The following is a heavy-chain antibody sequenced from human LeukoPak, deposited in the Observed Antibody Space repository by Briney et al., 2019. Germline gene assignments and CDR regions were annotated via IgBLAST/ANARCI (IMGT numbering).Heavy chain of an antibody. V-gene: IGHV4-28*05. CDR1: SYSVSTNNW. D-gene: IGHD3-22*01. J-gene: IGHJ3*01. CDR3: AKMDDSSGQAFDAFDV. Sequence: SDTLSLTCDVSSYSVSTNNWWGWIRQPPGKGLEFIGYIYYSGSVYSNPSLESRVTLSIDTSKNQFSLKLRSVTAADKDVYYCAKMDDSSGQAFDAFDVWGQGPMVIVSS. CDR2: IYYSGSV.